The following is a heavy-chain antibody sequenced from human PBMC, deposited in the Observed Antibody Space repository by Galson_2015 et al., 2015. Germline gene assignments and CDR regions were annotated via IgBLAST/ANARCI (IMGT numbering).Heavy chain of an antibody. D-gene: IGHD3-10*01. CDR1: GFTFSSYG. Sequence: SLRLSCAASGFTFSSYGMHWVRQAPGKGLEWVAVISYDGSNKYYADSVKGRFTISRDNSKNTLYLQMSSLRVEDTAVYYCAKETNPSTYGTLFDYWGQGTLVTVSS. V-gene: IGHV3-30*18. CDR2: ISYDGSNK. CDR3: AKETNPSTYGTLFDY. J-gene: IGHJ4*02.